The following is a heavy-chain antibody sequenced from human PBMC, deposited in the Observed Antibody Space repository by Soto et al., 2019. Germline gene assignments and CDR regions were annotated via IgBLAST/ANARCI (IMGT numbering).Heavy chain of an antibody. J-gene: IGHJ5*02. Sequence: GGSLRLSCAACGFTFSSHAMHWVRQAPGKGLEWLALISYDGSSQYYADSVKGRFTVSRDSSKNTLYLQMNSLRPEDTAVYYCARVFITLIALNWLDPWGQGTLVTVS. CDR2: ISYDGSSQ. V-gene: IGHV3-30-3*01. D-gene: IGHD3-22*01. CDR1: GFTFSSHA. CDR3: ARVFITLIALNWLDP.